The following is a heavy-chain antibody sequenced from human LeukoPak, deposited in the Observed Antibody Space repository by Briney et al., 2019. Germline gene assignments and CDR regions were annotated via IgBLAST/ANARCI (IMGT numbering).Heavy chain of an antibody. D-gene: IGHD2-21*02. CDR2: VSGSGYRK. Sequence: GGSLRLSCAASGFDFSAYAMTWVRQAPGKGLEWVAPVSGSGYRKYYADSVKGRFTISRDNAKKTIFVQMHSLRAEDTAQYFCAKGGAALTDAPHGDVVTTTLDGFDLWGQGAMVTVSS. J-gene: IGHJ3*01. CDR3: AKGGAALTDAPHGDVVTTTLDGFDL. V-gene: IGHV3-23*01. CDR1: GFDFSAYA.